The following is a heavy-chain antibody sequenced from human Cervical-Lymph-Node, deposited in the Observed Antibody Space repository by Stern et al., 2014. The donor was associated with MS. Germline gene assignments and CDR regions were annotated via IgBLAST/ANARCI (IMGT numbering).Heavy chain of an antibody. CDR2: IYPGDSDT. CDR3: ARHGALAGTDY. J-gene: IGHJ4*02. CDR1: GYSFTTYW. Sequence: DQLVQSGAEVKKQGESLKISCKGFGYSFTTYWIAWVRQMPGKGLEWMGIIYPGDSDTRYSPSFQGQVTFSADKSISTAYLQWTSLKASDTAVYYCARHGALAGTDYWGQGTLVTVSS. V-gene: IGHV5-51*01. D-gene: IGHD6-19*01.